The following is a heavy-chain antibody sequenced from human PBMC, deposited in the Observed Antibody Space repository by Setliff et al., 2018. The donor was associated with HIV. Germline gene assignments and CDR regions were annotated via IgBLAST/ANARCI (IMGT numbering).Heavy chain of an antibody. CDR2: INPSGGST. Sequence: ASVKVSCKASGYTFTSYYMHWVRQAPGQGLEWMGIINPSGGSTSYAQKFQGRVTMTRDTSTSTVYMELSSLRSEDTAVYYCARDDGGYNYEEAFVLWGQGTMVTVSS. D-gene: IGHD3-16*01. CDR1: GYTFTSYY. V-gene: IGHV1-46*01. J-gene: IGHJ3*01. CDR3: ARDDGGYNYEEAFVL.